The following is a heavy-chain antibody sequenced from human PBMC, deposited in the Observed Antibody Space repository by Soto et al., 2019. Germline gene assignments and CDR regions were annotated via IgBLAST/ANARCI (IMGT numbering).Heavy chain of an antibody. Sequence: EVQLLESGGGLVQPGGSLRLSCAASGFTFSSYAMSWVRQAPGKGLEWVSAISGSGGSTYYADSVKGRFTISRDNSTNTLYLQMNSLRAEDTAVYYFAKGRDGSGSYAAAFDIWGQGTMVTVSS. CDR1: GFTFSSYA. V-gene: IGHV3-23*01. D-gene: IGHD3-10*01. J-gene: IGHJ3*02. CDR3: AKGRDGSGSYAAAFDI. CDR2: ISGSGGST.